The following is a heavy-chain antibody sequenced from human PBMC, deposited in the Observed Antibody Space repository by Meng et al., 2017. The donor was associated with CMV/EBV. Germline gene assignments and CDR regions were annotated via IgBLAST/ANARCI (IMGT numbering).Heavy chain of an antibody. D-gene: IGHD2-2*01. J-gene: IGHJ4*02. CDR3: ARDDPVVPAATFFDY. Sequence: SETLSLTCTVSGGSISSSSYYWGWIRQPPGKGLEWIGSIYYSGSTYYNPSLKSQVTISVDTSKNQFSLKLSSVTAADTAVYYCARDDPVVPAATFFDYWGQGTLVTVSS. CDR2: IYYSGST. CDR1: GGSISSSSYY. V-gene: IGHV4-39*07.